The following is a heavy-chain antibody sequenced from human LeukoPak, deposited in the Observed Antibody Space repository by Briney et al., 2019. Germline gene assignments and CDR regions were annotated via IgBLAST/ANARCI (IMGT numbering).Heavy chain of an antibody. CDR3: ARVPGYSSSWSLGYYYYGMDV. CDR1: GGSISSGPYY. V-gene: IGHV4-31*03. Sequence: SQTLSLTCTVSGGSISSGPYYWIWIRQHPGKGLEWIGYITYSGNTYYYPALNSRVTVSLDTSKTQFSLKLSSVTAADTAVYYCARVPGYSSSWSLGYYYYGMDVWGQGTTVTVSS. D-gene: IGHD6-13*01. CDR2: ITYSGNT. J-gene: IGHJ6*02.